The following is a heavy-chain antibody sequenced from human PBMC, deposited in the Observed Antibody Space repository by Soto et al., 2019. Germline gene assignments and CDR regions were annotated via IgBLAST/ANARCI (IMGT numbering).Heavy chain of an antibody. CDR1: GITFGDFA. J-gene: IGHJ4*02. CDR2: IRSIPYGGTP. V-gene: IGHV3-49*05. CDR3: SSSSYGSGD. Sequence: EVQLVESGGGLVKPGRSLRLSCTASGITFGDFAMSWFRQAPGKGLEWLGFIRSIPYGGTPEYAASVKGRFTISRDESKSIAYLQMNSLKTEDTAVYYCSSSSYGSGDWGQGTLVTVSS. D-gene: IGHD3-10*01.